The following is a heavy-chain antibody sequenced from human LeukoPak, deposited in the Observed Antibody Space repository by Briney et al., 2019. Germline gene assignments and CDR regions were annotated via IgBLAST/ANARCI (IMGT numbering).Heavy chain of an antibody. D-gene: IGHD2-15*01. CDR1: GFTFSSYW. CDR3: AKSLGGYCSGGSCSIDY. J-gene: IGHJ4*02. V-gene: IGHV3-23*01. Sequence: GGSLRLSCAASGFTFSSYWMSWVRQAPGKGLEWVSAISDSGGNTYYADSVKGRFTISRDKSKNTLYLQMNSLRAEDTAVYYCAKSLGGYCSGGSCSIDYWGQGILVTVSS. CDR2: ISDSGGNT.